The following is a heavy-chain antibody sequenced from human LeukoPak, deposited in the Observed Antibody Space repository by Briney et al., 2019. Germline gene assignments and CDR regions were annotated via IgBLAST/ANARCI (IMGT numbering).Heavy chain of an antibody. D-gene: IGHD3-10*01. Sequence: AASVKVSCKASGGTFSSYAISWVRQAPGQGLEWMGRIIPILGVANYAQKFQGRVTITADKSTSTAYMELSSLRSEDTAVYYCAAAYYYGSGSSNQIDYWGQGTLVTVSS. J-gene: IGHJ4*02. CDR1: GGTFSSYA. V-gene: IGHV1-69*04. CDR2: IIPILGVA. CDR3: AAAYYYGSGSSNQIDY.